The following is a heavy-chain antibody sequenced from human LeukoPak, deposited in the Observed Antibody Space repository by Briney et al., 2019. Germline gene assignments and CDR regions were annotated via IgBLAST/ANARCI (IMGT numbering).Heavy chain of an antibody. CDR1: GGSISSSSYY. V-gene: IGHV4-39*07. CDR3: ARVPGSTSSPETHYFYYGLDV. Sequence: PSETLSLTCTVSGGSISSSSYYWGWIRQPPGKGLEWIGSIYYSGSTYYNPSLKSRVTISVDTSKNQFSLKLSSVTAADTAVYYCARVPGSTSSPETHYFYYGLDVWGQGTTVTVSS. CDR2: IYYSGST. J-gene: IGHJ6*02. D-gene: IGHD6-6*01.